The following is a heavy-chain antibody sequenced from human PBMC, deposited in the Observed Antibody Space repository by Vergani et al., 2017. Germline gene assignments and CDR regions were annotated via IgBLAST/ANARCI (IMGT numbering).Heavy chain of an antibody. D-gene: IGHD3-16*01. V-gene: IGHV4-59*01. CDR2: IYYSGST. CDR3: ARERGDYYGMDV. Sequence: QVQLQESGPGLVKPSETLSLTCTVSGGSISSYYWSWIRQPPGKGLEWIGYIYYSGSTNYNPSLKSRVTISVATSKNQFSLKLSSVTAADTAVYYCARERGDYYGMDVWGQGTTVTVSS. J-gene: IGHJ6*02. CDR1: GGSISSYY.